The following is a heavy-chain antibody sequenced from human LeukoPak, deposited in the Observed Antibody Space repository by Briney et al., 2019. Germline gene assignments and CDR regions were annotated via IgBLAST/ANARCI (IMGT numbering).Heavy chain of an antibody. CDR1: GFTFSSYA. D-gene: IGHD6-13*01. Sequence: GGSERLCCAASGFTFSSYAMSWVRQAPGKGLEWVSAISGSGGSTYYADSVKGRFTISRDNSKNTLYLQMNSLRAEDTAVYYCAKDRIDSSSWPNWFDPWGQGTLVTVSS. CDR3: AKDRIDSSSWPNWFDP. CDR2: ISGSGGST. V-gene: IGHV3-23*01. J-gene: IGHJ5*02.